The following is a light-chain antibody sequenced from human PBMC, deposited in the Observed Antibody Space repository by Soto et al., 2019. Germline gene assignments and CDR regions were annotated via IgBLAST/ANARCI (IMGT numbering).Light chain of an antibody. CDR1: SSNIGAGHD. J-gene: IGLJ1*01. Sequence: QSVLTQPPSVSGAPRQRVTISCTGSSSNIGAGHDIHWYQQLPGTAPKLLIYDNNNRPSGVPDRFSNSKAGTSASLAITGLQAEDEADYYCQSYDRSLSAYVFGTGTKVTVL. V-gene: IGLV1-40*01. CDR3: QSYDRSLSAYV. CDR2: DNN.